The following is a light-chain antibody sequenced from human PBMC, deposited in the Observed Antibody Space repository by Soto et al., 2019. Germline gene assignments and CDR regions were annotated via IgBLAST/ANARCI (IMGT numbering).Light chain of an antibody. CDR1: SSDVGGYKY. CDR2: EVN. J-gene: IGLJ2*01. CDR3: RAYAGLNNVL. Sequence: QSVLTQPPSASGSPGQSVTISCTGTSSDVGGYKYVSWYQQKSGKAPKLIIYEVNERPSGVPDRFSGSKSDNTASLTVSGLQAEDEADYYCRAYAGLNNVLFCGGTKLTVL. V-gene: IGLV2-8*01.